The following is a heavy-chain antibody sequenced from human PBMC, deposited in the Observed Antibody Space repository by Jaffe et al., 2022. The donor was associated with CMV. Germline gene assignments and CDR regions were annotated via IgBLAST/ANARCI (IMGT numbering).Heavy chain of an antibody. CDR1: GFTFSHSA. CDR2: IVVGSGNT. CDR3: ARGSMGLDY. Sequence: QMQLVQSGPEVKKPGTSVKVSCKASGFTFSHSAMQWVRQTRGQRLEWMGWIVVGSGNTNYAQKFQERVTITRDMSTSTAHMELSSLTFEDTAVYYCARGSMGLDYWGQGTLVTVSS. J-gene: IGHJ4*02. D-gene: IGHD3-10*01. V-gene: IGHV1-58*02.